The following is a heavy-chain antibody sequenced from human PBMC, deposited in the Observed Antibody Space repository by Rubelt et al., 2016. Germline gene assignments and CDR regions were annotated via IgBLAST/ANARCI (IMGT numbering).Heavy chain of an antibody. J-gene: IGHJ6*02. CDR3: ARKGYGYGMDV. D-gene: IGHD3-16*01. Sequence: QVQLVQSGAEVKKPGASVKVSCKASGYTFTSYAMHWVRQAPGQRLEWMGWINAGNGNTKYSQKFQGRVPITGDTSASTAYMELSSLRSEDTAVYYCARKGYGYGMDVWGQGTTVTVSS. CDR2: INAGNGNT. V-gene: IGHV1-3*01. CDR1: GYTFTSYA.